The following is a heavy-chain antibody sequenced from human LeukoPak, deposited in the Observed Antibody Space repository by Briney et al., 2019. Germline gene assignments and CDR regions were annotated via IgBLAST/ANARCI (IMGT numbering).Heavy chain of an antibody. CDR3: VRRGDWAFDF. CDR2: INEVGSDK. J-gene: IGHJ3*01. V-gene: IGHV3-7*04. D-gene: IGHD2-21*02. CDR1: GFTFSSSW. Sequence: GGSLRLSCAASGFTFSSSWMSWVRQAPGKGLEWVATINEVGSDKQYMDSVKGRLSISRDNPKNSLYLQMNSPRAEDTAVYFCVRRGDWAFDFWGQGTMVTVSS.